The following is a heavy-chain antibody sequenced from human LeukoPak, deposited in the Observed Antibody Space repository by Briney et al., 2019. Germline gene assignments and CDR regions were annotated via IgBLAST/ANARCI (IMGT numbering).Heavy chain of an antibody. CDR3: VKDNPPPFSSGYHFDY. J-gene: IGHJ4*02. Sequence: PGGSLRLSCAASGFTFGSYAMNWVRQAPGKGLEWVSAISGSGGSTYYADSVKGRFTISRDNSKNTLDLQMNSLRAEDTAVYYCVKDNPPPFSSGYHFDYWGQGTLVTVSS. CDR2: ISGSGGST. CDR1: GFTFGSYA. D-gene: IGHD6-19*01. V-gene: IGHV3-23*01.